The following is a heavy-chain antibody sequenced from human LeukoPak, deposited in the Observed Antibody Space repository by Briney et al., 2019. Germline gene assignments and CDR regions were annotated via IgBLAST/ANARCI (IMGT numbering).Heavy chain of an antibody. Sequence: SETLSLTCTVSGGSISSYYWSWIRQPPGKGLEWIGYIYYSGSTNYNPSLKSRVTISVDTSKNQFSLELSSVTAADTALYYCARAARYSSSWPTNFDYWGRGTLVTVSS. V-gene: IGHV4-59*01. J-gene: IGHJ4*02. CDR1: GGSISSYY. D-gene: IGHD6-13*01. CDR3: ARAARYSSSWPTNFDY. CDR2: IYYSGST.